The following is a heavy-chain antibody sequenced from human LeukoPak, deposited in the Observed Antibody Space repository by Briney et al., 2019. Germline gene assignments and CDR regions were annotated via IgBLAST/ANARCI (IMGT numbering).Heavy chain of an antibody. CDR3: AKDREYSGYDELDY. CDR2: IWYDGSNK. J-gene: IGHJ4*02. Sequence: PGGSLRLSCAASGFTFSSYGMHWVRQAPGKGLEWVAVIWYDGSNKYYADSVKGRFPISRDNSKNTLYLQMNSLRAEDTAVYYCAKDREYSGYDELDYWGQGTLVTVSS. D-gene: IGHD5-12*01. CDR1: GFTFSSYG. V-gene: IGHV3-33*06.